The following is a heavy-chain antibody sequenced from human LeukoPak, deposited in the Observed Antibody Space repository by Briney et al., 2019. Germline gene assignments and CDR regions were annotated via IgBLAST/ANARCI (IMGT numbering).Heavy chain of an antibody. CDR2: IYYKGTT. CDR3: AGHHPRNTVDF. D-gene: IGHD2/OR15-2a*01. V-gene: IGHV4-59*08. J-gene: IGHJ4*02. Sequence: SETLSLTCVVSGGSISGYHWSWIRQPPGKGLEWIGYIYYKGTTNYNPSLKSRVTISVDTSKNQFSLKLSSVTAADTAVYYCAGHHPRNTVDFWGQGTLVTVSS. CDR1: GGSISGYH.